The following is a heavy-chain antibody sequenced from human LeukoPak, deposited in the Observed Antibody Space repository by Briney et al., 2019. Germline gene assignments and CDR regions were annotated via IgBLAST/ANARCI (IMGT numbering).Heavy chain of an antibody. J-gene: IGHJ3*02. V-gene: IGHV4-59*01. Sequence: SETLSLTCTVSADSSNRYYWSWIRQPPGKGLEWIGYIYYSGSTNYNPSLKSRVTISVDTSKNQFSLKLSSVTAADTAVYYCASTEKYCSSTSCYSYAFDIWGQGTMVTVSS. CDR2: IYYSGST. CDR3: ASTEKYCSSTSCYSYAFDI. D-gene: IGHD2-2*01. CDR1: ADSSNRYY.